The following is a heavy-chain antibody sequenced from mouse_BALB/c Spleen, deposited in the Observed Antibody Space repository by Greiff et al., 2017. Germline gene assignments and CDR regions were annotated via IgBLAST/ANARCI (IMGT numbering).Heavy chain of an antibody. D-gene: IGHD1-1*01. J-gene: IGHJ3*01. CDR2: INPNNGGT. CDR1: GYTFTDCN. Sequence: VQLQQSGPELVKPGASVKIPCKASGYTFTDCNMDWVKQSHGKSLEWIGDINPNNGGTIYNQKFKGKATLTVDKSSSTAYMELRSLTSEDTAVYYCARAGYYGWFAYWGQGTLVTVSA. CDR3: ARAGYYGWFAY. V-gene: IGHV1-18*01.